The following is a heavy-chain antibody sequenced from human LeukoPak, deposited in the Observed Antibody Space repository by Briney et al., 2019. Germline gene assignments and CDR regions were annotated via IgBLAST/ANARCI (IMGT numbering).Heavy chain of an antibody. Sequence: ASVKVSCKASGGTFSSYAISWVRQAPGQGLEWMGRIIPILGIANYAQKFQGRVTITADKSTSTAYMELSSLRSEDTAVYYCARVQHTVTDVFDYWGQGTLVTVSS. CDR3: ARVQHTVTDVFDY. V-gene: IGHV1-69*04. D-gene: IGHD4-17*01. CDR1: GGTFSSYA. CDR2: IIPILGIA. J-gene: IGHJ4*02.